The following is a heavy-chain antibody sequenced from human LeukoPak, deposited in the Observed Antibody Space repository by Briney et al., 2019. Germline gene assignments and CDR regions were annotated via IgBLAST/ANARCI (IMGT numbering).Heavy chain of an antibody. V-gene: IGHV3-48*03. CDR2: ISSSGSTI. D-gene: IGHD6-19*01. Sequence: GGSLRLSCAASGFTFSSYEMNLVRQAPGKGLEWVSYISSSGSTIYYADSVKGRFTISRDNAKNSLYLQMNSLRAEDTAVYYCARDTRAAGFDYWGQGTLVTVSS. CDR1: GFTFSSYE. J-gene: IGHJ4*02. CDR3: ARDTRAAGFDY.